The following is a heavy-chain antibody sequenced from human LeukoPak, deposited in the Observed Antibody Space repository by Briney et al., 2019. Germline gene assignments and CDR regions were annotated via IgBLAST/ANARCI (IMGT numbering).Heavy chain of an antibody. Sequence: SETLSHTCAVYGGSFSGYYWSWIRQPPGKGLEWIGEINHSGSTNYNPSLKSRVTISVDTSKNQFSLKLSSVTAADTAVYYCARRMTTSDYSGQGTLVTVSP. J-gene: IGHJ4*02. CDR2: INHSGST. V-gene: IGHV4-34*01. CDR1: GGSFSGYY. D-gene: IGHD4-17*01. CDR3: ARRMTTSDY.